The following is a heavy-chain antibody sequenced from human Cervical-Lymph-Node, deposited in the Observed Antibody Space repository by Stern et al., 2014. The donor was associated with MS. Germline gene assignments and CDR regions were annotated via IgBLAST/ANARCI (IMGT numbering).Heavy chain of an antibody. Sequence: VQLEESGGGMVQPGRSLRLSCAASGFTFSSYGLHWVRQAPGKGLEWVAVIWYDGINKYYADSVKGRFTISRDNSKNTLYLQMNSLRAEDTAVYYCARAKQQLVRLDAFDIWGQGTMVTVSS. CDR3: ARAKQQLVRLDAFDI. CDR1: GFTFSSYG. D-gene: IGHD6-13*01. V-gene: IGHV3-33*01. J-gene: IGHJ3*02. CDR2: IWYDGINK.